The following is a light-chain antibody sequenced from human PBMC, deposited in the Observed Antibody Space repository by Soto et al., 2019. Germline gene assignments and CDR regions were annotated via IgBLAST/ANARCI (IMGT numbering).Light chain of an antibody. CDR1: SSDVGGYNY. Sequence: QSALTQPASVSGSPGQSITISCTGTSSDVGGYNYVSWYQHHPGKAPKLMIYDVTTRPSGVSNRFSGSKSGSTASLTISGLQAADEADYYCSSYTSSSTLVFGTGTKVTVL. CDR2: DVT. CDR3: SSYTSSSTLV. J-gene: IGLJ1*01. V-gene: IGLV2-14*03.